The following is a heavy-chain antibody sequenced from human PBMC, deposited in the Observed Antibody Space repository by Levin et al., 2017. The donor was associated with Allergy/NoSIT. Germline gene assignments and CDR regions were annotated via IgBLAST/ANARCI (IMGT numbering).Heavy chain of an antibody. CDR3: ARDKSGGSSGWDRLDYFDY. CDR2: INPNSGGT. Sequence: ASVKVSCKASGYTFTGYYMHWVRQAPGQGLEWMGRINPNSGGTNYAQKFQGRVTMTRDTSISTAYMELSRLRSDDTAVYYCARDKSGGSSGWDRLDYFDYWGQGTLVTVSS. CDR1: GYTFTGYY. J-gene: IGHJ4*02. D-gene: IGHD6-19*01. V-gene: IGHV1-2*06.